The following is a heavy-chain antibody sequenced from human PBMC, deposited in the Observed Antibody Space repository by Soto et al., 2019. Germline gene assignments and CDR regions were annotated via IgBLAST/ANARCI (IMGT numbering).Heavy chain of an antibody. D-gene: IGHD6-13*01. Sequence: GGSLRLSCAASGFTFSSYSMNWVRQAPGKGLEGGSYISSSSSTIYYAASVKGRFTISRDNAKNSLYLQMNSLRDEDTAVYYCARGQGEIAAAGFHFDYWGQGTLVTVSS. CDR3: ARGQGEIAAAGFHFDY. CDR2: ISSSSSTI. V-gene: IGHV3-48*02. J-gene: IGHJ4*02. CDR1: GFTFSSYS.